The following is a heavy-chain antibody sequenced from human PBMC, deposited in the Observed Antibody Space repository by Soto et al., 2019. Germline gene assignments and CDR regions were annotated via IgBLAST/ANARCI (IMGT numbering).Heavy chain of an antibody. CDR1: GGSFSGYY. CDR2: INHSGST. J-gene: IGHJ5*02. CDR3: ARGSRAAAANSRGNWFDP. V-gene: IGHV4-34*01. Sequence: PSETLSLTCAVYGGSFSGYYWSWIRQPPGKGLEWIGEINHSGSTNYNPSLKSRVTISVDTSKNQFSLKLSSVTAADTAVYYCARGSRAAAANSRGNWFDPWGQGTLVTVSS. D-gene: IGHD6-13*01.